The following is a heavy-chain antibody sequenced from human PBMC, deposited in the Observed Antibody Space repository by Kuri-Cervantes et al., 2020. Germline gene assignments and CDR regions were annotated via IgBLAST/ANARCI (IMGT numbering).Heavy chain of an antibody. Sequence: SCAVSGGSISSGGYSWSWIRQPPGKGLEWIGYIYHSGSTYYNPSLKSRVTISVDTSKNQFSLKLSSVTAADTAVYYCAGDEGNGGFGGGLDYWGQGTLVTVSS. CDR3: AGDEGNGGFGGGLDY. CDR2: IYHSGST. V-gene: IGHV4-30-2*05. J-gene: IGHJ4*02. CDR1: GGSISSGGYS. D-gene: IGHD3-10*01.